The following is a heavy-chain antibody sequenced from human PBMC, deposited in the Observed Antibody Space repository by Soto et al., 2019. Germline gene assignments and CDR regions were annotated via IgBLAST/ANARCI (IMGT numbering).Heavy chain of an antibody. J-gene: IGHJ4*02. CDR2: IVVGSGNT. Sequence: SVKVSCKASGFTFTSSAVQWVRQARGQRLEWIGWIVVGSGNTNYAQKFQERVTITRAMSTSTAYMELSSLRSEDTAVYYCAAALLWFREPRGVENWGEGKMVIVSS. CDR1: GFTFTSSA. CDR3: AAALLWFREPRGVEN. D-gene: IGHD3-10*01. V-gene: IGHV1-58*01.